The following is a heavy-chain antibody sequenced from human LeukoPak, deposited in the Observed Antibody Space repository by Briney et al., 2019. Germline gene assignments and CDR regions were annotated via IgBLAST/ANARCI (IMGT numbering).Heavy chain of an antibody. J-gene: IGHJ4*02. D-gene: IGHD3-22*01. Sequence: SETLSLTCTVSGDSISSRSWSWIRQPPGEGLEWLGYIYYSGSGSNTYKPSRKSRVPISADTSKNQFSLKLSSLTAADTAVYYCARQYYSHRSGYYAYYDFWRQATRVTASS. CDR3: ARQYYSHRSGYYAYYDF. CDR2: IYYSGSGSN. V-gene: IGHV4-59*11. CDR1: GDSISSRS.